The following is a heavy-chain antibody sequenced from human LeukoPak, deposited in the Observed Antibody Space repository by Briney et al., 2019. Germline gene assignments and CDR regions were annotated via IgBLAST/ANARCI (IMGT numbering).Heavy chain of an antibody. J-gene: IGHJ4*02. Sequence: ASVKVSCKASGYTFTSYDIHWVRQAAGQGLEWMGWMDPNSGNTGYAQKFQGRVTMTRNTSISTAYMELSSLRSEDTAVYYCASWRDYMTTVTTDYWGQGTLVTVSS. CDR3: ASWRDYMTTVTTDY. V-gene: IGHV1-8*01. D-gene: IGHD4-17*01. CDR2: MDPNSGNT. CDR1: GYTFTSYD.